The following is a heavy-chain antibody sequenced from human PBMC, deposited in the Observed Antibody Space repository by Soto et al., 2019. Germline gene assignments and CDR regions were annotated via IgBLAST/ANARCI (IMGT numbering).Heavy chain of an antibody. CDR1: GFTFSSYT. J-gene: IGHJ4*02. CDR2: ISSSSSYI. V-gene: IGHV3-21*01. CDR3: ARFGYTGEAD. Sequence: EVQLMESGGGLVKPGGSLRLSCAASGFTFSSYTMIWVRQAPGKGLEWVSSISSSSSYIYYADSVKGRFTISRDNAKNSLYLQMNSLRAEDTAVYYCARFGYTGEADWGQGTLVTVSS. D-gene: IGHD5-12*01.